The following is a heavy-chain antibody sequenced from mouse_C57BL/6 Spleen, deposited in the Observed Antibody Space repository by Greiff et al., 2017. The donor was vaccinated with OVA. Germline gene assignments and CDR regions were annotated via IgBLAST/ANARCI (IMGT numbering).Heavy chain of an antibody. V-gene: IGHV1-63*01. CDR1: GYTFTNYW. CDR2: IYPGGGYT. D-gene: IGHD2-3*01. J-gene: IGHJ4*01. Sequence: VMLVESGAELVRPGTSVKMSCKASGYTFTNYWIGWAKQRPGHGLEWIGDIYPGGGYTNYNEKFKGKATLTADKSSSTAYMQFSSLTSEDSANYYCAREPDGYYLDYWGQGTSVTVSS. CDR3: AREPDGYYLDY.